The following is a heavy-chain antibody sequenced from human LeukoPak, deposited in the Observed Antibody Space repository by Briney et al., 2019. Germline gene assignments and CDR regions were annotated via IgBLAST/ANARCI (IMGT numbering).Heavy chain of an antibody. Sequence: GASVKVSCKASGYTFTGYYMHWVRQAPGQELEWMGWINPNSGGTNYAQKFQGRVTMTRDTSISTAYMELSRLRSDDTAVYYCARAGFGVVVPAAIGWFDPWGQGTLVTVSS. CDR2: INPNSGGT. J-gene: IGHJ5*02. D-gene: IGHD2-2*01. V-gene: IGHV1-2*02. CDR1: GYTFTGYY. CDR3: ARAGFGVVVPAAIGWFDP.